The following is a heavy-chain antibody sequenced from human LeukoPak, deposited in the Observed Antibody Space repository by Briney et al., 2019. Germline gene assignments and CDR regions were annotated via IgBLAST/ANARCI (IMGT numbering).Heavy chain of an antibody. CDR1: GFAFSTYA. Sequence: GGSLRLSCAAPGFAFSTYAMGWVRQAPGKGLEWVSSIKGGGGDPFYADSVKGRFTISRDNSKNTLFLQLDSLRAEDSAVYYCAKGGHDFNPFYWWGQGTLVTVSS. J-gene: IGHJ4*02. CDR2: IKGGGGDP. V-gene: IGHV3-23*01. D-gene: IGHD2-21*02. CDR3: AKGGHDFNPFYW.